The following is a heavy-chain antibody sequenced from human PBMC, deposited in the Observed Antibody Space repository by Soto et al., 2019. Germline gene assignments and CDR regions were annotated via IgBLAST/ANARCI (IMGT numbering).Heavy chain of an antibody. D-gene: IGHD5-12*01. V-gene: IGHV3-23*01. Sequence: EVQLLESGGGLVQPGGSLRLSCAASGFTFDNYAMSWVRQAPGKGLEWVSGIGGSGATTYYAHSVKGRFTISRDNSKNTLYLQMNSLRAEDTAVYYFAKDRLSSPCTWFDSWGQGTLVTVSS. CDR2: IGGSGATT. J-gene: IGHJ5*01. CDR1: GFTFDNYA. CDR3: AKDRLSSPCTWFDS.